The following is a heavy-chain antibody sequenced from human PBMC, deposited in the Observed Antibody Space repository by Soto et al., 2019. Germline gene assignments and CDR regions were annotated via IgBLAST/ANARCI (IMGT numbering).Heavy chain of an antibody. V-gene: IGHV1-69*12. J-gene: IGHJ3*02. Sequence: VLLVQSGAEVRQPGSSVKVSCKASGGTISTYAITWVRQAPGQGLEWVGGIIPIFRTPNYAQNLQGRVTITGDESTSTAYVELSNLSSGDTAVYYCARGDGDNNAFDIWGQGTVVTVSS. CDR1: GGTISTYA. CDR3: ARGDGDNNAFDI. CDR2: IIPIFRTP. D-gene: IGHD1-20*01.